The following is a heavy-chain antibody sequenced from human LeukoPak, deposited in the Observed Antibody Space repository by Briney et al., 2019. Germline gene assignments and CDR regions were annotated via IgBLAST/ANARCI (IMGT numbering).Heavy chain of an antibody. J-gene: IGHJ4*02. D-gene: IGHD3-10*01. CDR2: ISGSGGST. CDR3: AKMVGFFNYFDC. Sequence: GGSLRLSCATSGFTFSSYAMSWVRQAPGKGLEWVSAISGSGGSTYYADSVKGRFTISRDNSKNTLYLQMNSLRAEDTAVYYCAKMVGFFNYFDCWGQGTLVTVSS. V-gene: IGHV3-23*01. CDR1: GFTFSSYA.